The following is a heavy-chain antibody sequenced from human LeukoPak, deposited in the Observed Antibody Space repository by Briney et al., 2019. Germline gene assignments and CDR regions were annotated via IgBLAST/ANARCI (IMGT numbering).Heavy chain of an antibody. Sequence: SETLSLTCTVSGGSVSSSIYYWGWIRQPPGKGLEWIGSIYYSGSTSYNPSLKSRVTISVETYKNQFSLKLTSVTAADKAVYYCASRNDILTGYVFDFWGQGTLVTVSS. D-gene: IGHD3-9*01. J-gene: IGHJ4*02. CDR2: IYYSGST. CDR3: ASRNDILTGYVFDF. V-gene: IGHV4-39*01. CDR1: GGSVSSSIYY.